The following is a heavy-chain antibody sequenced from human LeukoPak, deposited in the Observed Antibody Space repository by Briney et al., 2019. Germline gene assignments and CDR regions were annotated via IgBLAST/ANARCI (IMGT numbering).Heavy chain of an antibody. CDR1: GFTFDDYA. J-gene: IGHJ4*02. Sequence: GGSLRLSCAASGFTFDDYAMHWVRHAPGKGLEWVSGISWNSGSIGYADSVKGRFTISRDNAKNSLYLQMNSLRAEDTAVYYCARDSPSSTSWGYWGQGTLVTVSS. CDR3: ARDSPSSTSWGY. V-gene: IGHV3-9*01. D-gene: IGHD2-2*01. CDR2: ISWNSGSI.